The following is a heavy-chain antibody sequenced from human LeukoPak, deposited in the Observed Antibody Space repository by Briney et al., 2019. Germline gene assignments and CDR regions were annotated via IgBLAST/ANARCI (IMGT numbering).Heavy chain of an antibody. CDR2: FDPEDGET. Sequence: ASVKVSCKVSGYTLTELSMHWVRQAPGKGLEWMGGFDPEDGETIYAQKFQGRVTMTEDTSTDTAYMELSSLRSEDTAVYYCARAAYYDSSGYYYGALYFDYWGQGTLVTVSS. CDR1: GYTLTELS. D-gene: IGHD3-22*01. V-gene: IGHV1-24*01. CDR3: ARAAYYDSSGYYYGALYFDY. J-gene: IGHJ4*02.